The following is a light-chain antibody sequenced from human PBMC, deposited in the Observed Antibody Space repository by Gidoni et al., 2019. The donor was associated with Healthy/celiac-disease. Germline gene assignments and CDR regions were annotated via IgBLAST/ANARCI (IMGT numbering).Light chain of an antibody. CDR1: SSNIGAGYD. J-gene: IGLJ2*01. V-gene: IGLV1-40*01. CDR2: GNS. Sequence: QSVLTQPPSVSGAPGQRVTISCTGSSSNIGAGYDLHWYQQLPVTAPKLLIYGNSNRPSVVPDRFSGSKSGTSASLAITGLQAEDEADYYCQSYDSSLSGSHVVFGGGTKLTVL. CDR3: QSYDSSLSGSHVV.